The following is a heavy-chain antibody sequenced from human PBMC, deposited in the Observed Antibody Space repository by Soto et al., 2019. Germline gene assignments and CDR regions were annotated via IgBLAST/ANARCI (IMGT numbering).Heavy chain of an antibody. CDR2: IYYSGST. D-gene: IGHD2-2*01. CDR3: ARLLGGDIVVVPAATQVLIDY. Sequence: QLQLQESGPGLVKPSETLSLTCTVSGGSISSSSYYWGWIRQPPGKGLEWIGSIYYSGSTYYNPSLKSRVTISVDTSKNQFSLKLSSVTAADTAVYYCARLLGGDIVVVPAATQVLIDYWGQGTLVTVSS. J-gene: IGHJ4*02. V-gene: IGHV4-39*01. CDR1: GGSISSSSYY.